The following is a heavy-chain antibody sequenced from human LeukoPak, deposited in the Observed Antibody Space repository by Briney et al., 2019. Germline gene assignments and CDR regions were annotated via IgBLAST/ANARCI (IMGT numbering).Heavy chain of an antibody. V-gene: IGHV3-74*01. CDR3: TRDLMDYDVSTGLHHYYMDV. Sequence: PGGSLRLSCAASGFTFSSYAMSWVRQAPGKGLEWVSRIHRDGNNINYADFVQGRFTVSRDNAKNTLYLQMNTLRVEDTAVYYCTRDLMDYDVSTGLHHYYMDVWGQGTTVTVSS. CDR1: GFTFSSYA. J-gene: IGHJ6*02. D-gene: IGHD3-9*01. CDR2: IHRDGNNI.